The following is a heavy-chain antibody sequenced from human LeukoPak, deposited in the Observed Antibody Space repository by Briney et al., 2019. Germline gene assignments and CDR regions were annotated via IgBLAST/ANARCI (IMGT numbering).Heavy chain of an antibody. CDR2: ISGSGGST. CDR1: GFTFSSYA. D-gene: IGHD3-22*01. J-gene: IGHJ4*02. V-gene: IGHV3-23*01. CDR3: AKHARYYYDSSGYPYLRY. Sequence: GGSLRLSCAASGFTFSSYAMGWVRQAPGKGLEWVSAISGSGGSTYYADSVKGRFTISRDNSKNTLYLQMNSLRAEDTAVYYCAKHARYYYDSSGYPYLRYWGQGTLVTVSS.